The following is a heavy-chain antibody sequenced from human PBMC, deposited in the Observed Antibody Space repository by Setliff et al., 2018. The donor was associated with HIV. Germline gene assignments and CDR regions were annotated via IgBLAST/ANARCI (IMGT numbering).Heavy chain of an antibody. V-gene: IGHV4-34*01. CDR3: ARGFNYYDSSGDVDY. CDR2: INHSGST. J-gene: IGHJ4*02. Sequence: ETLSLTCAVYGGSFSGYYWSWIRQPPGKGLEWIGEINHSGSTNYNPPLKSRVTISVDTSKNQFSLKLSSVTAADTAVYYCARGFNYYDSSGDVDYWGQGTLVTVSS. CDR1: GGSFSGYY. D-gene: IGHD3-22*01.